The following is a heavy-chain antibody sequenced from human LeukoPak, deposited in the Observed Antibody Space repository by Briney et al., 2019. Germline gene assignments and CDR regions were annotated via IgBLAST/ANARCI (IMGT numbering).Heavy chain of an antibody. CDR1: GFTFSSYA. D-gene: IGHD3-9*01. CDR3: AKDLRYFDWYPFDY. J-gene: IGHJ4*02. CDR2: ISGGGGST. Sequence: GGSLRLSCAASGFTFSSYAMSWVRQAPGKGLEWVSAISGGGGSTYYADSVKGRFTISRDNSKNTLYLQMNSLRAEDTAVYYCAKDLRYFDWYPFDYWGQGTLVTVSS. V-gene: IGHV3-23*01.